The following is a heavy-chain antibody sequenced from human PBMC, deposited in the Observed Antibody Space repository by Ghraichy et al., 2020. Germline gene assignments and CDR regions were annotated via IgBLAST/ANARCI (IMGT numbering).Heavy chain of an antibody. CDR2: IIPIFGTA. D-gene: IGHD6-19*01. J-gene: IGHJ4*02. CDR3: AAKDSSGWLHFDY. Sequence: SVKVSCKASGGTFSSYAISWVRQAPGQGLEWMGGIIPIFGTANYAQKFQGRVTITADESTSTAYMELSSLRSEDTAVYYCAAKDSSGWLHFDYWGQGTLVTVSS. CDR1: GGTFSSYA. V-gene: IGHV1-69*13.